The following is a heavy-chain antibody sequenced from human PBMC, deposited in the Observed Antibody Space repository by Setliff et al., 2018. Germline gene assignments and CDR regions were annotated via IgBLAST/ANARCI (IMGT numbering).Heavy chain of an antibody. D-gene: IGHD3-10*01. CDR3: AGGQPLVRKYYYYMDV. CDR1: GGTFSSYA. J-gene: IGHJ6*03. V-gene: IGHV1-69*13. Sequence: SVKVSCKASGGTFSSYAISWVRQAPGQGLEWMGGIIPIYGSTNNAEKFQGRVTITADESTSTAYMELSSLGSEDTAVYYCAGGQPLVRKYYYYMDVWGKGTTVTVSS. CDR2: IIPIYGST.